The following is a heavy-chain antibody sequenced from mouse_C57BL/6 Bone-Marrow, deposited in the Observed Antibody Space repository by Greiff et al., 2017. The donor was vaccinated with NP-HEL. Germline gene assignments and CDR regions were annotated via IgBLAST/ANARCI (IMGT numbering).Heavy chain of an antibody. J-gene: IGHJ2*01. CDR1: GFTFSSYG. V-gene: IGHV5-6*01. CDR2: ISSGGSYT. D-gene: IGHD2-4*01. Sequence: EVQVVESGGDLVKPGGSLKLSCAASGFTFSSYGMSWVRQTPDKRLEWVATISSGGSYTYYPASVKGRFTISRDNAKNTLYLQMSSLKSEDTAMYYWARHPPDYYYFDYWGQGTTLTVSS. CDR3: ARHPPDYYYFDY.